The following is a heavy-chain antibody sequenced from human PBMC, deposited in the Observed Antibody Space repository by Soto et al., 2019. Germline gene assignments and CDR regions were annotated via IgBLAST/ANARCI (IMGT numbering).Heavy chain of an antibody. CDR2: ISGSGGST. CDR1: GFTFSSYA. V-gene: IGHV3-23*01. Sequence: RLSCAASGFTFSSYAMSWVRQAPGKGLEWVSAISGSGGSTYYADSVKGRFTISRDNSKNTLYLQMNSLRAEDTAVYYCAKGLPYYYDSSGIGIFDYWGQGTLVTVSS. CDR3: AKGLPYYYDSSGIGIFDY. J-gene: IGHJ4*02. D-gene: IGHD3-22*01.